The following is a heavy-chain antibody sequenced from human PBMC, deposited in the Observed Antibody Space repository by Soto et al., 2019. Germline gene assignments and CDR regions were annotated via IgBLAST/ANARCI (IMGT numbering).Heavy chain of an antibody. CDR1: GYTFTGYY. Sequence: ASVKVSCKASGYTFTGYYMHWVRQAPGQGLEWMGWINPNSGGTNYAQKFQGRVTMTRDTSISTAYMELSRLRSDDTAVYYCAVYSSGWFPFDYWGQGTPVTVSS. D-gene: IGHD6-19*01. CDR3: AVYSSGWFPFDY. J-gene: IGHJ4*02. V-gene: IGHV1-2*02. CDR2: INPNSGGT.